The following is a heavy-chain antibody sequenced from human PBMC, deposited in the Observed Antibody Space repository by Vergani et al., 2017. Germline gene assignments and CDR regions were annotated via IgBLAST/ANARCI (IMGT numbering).Heavy chain of an antibody. D-gene: IGHD3-10*01. CDR3: AHRGPMVRGVLIPFDY. V-gene: IGHV2-5*01. J-gene: IGHJ4*02. CDR2: IYWNDDK. CDR1: GFSLSTSGVG. Sequence: QITLKESGPTLVKPTQTLTLTCTFSGFSLSTSGVGVGWIRQPPGKALEWLALIYWNDDKRYSPSLKSRLTITKDTSKNQVVLTMTNMDPVDTATYYCAHRGPMVRGVLIPFDYWGQGTLVTVSS.